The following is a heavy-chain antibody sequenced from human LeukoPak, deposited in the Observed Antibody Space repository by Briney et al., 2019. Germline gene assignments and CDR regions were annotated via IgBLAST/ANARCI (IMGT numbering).Heavy chain of an antibody. CDR2: FDPEDGET. Sequence: ASVKVSCKVSGYTLTELSMHWVRQAPGKGLEWMGGFDPEDGETIYAQKFQGRVTMTEDISTDTAYMELSSLRSEDTAVYYCATAQLSIAVAGTFDYWGQGTLVTVSS. V-gene: IGHV1-24*01. D-gene: IGHD6-19*01. CDR1: GYTLTELS. CDR3: ATAQLSIAVAGTFDY. J-gene: IGHJ4*02.